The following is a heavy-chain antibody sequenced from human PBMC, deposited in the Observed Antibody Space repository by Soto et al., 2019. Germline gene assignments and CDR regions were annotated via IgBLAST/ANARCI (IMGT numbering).Heavy chain of an antibody. J-gene: IGHJ4*02. CDR1: GFTFSSYW. Sequence: HPGGSLRLSCGASGFTFSSYWMHWVRQAPGKGLVWVSRVNTDESRTSYADSVKGRFTISRDNARKTLSLQMNSLRAEDTAVYYCASLRNSDVAYIDYWGQGTLVTVSS. D-gene: IGHD1-7*01. CDR2: VNTDESRT. CDR3: ASLRNSDVAYIDY. V-gene: IGHV3-74*01.